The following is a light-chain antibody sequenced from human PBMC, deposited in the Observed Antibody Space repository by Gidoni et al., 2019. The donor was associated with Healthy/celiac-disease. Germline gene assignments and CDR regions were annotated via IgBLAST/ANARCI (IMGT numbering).Light chain of an antibody. Sequence: QSALPQPASVSGSPGQSITISCTGTSSDVGSYNLVSWYQQHPGKAPKLMIYEGSKRPSGVSNRFSGSKSGNTASLTISGLQAEDEADYYCCSYAGSPRVFGTGTKVTVL. CDR2: EGS. CDR3: CSYAGSPRV. J-gene: IGLJ1*01. CDR1: SSDVGSYNL. V-gene: IGLV2-23*01.